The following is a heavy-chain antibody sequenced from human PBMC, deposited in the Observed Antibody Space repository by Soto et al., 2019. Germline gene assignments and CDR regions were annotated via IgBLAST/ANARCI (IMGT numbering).Heavy chain of an antibody. CDR1: GGSISSGDYY. D-gene: IGHD3-16*01. J-gene: IGHJ4*02. CDR2: IYYSGST. Sequence: QVQLQESGPGLVKPSQTLSLTCTVSGGSISSGDYYWSWIRQPPGKGLEWIGYIYYSGSTYYNPSLKSRVTISVDTSKNQCSRKLSSVTAADTAVYYCARRRRRLTLKDFDYWGQGTLVTVSS. CDR3: ARRRRRLTLKDFDY. V-gene: IGHV4-30-4*01.